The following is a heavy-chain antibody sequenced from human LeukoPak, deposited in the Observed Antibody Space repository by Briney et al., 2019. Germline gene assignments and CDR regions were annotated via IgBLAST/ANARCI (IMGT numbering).Heavy chain of an antibody. D-gene: IGHD2-8*01. CDR2: IYYSGST. Sequence: SETLSLTCAVYGGSFSGYYWSWIRQPPGKGLEWIGYIYYSGSTNYNPSLKSRVTISVDTSKNQFSLKLSSVTAADTAVYYCAREGVYLDYWGQGTLVTVSS. CDR1: GGSFSGYY. CDR3: AREGVYLDY. V-gene: IGHV4-59*01. J-gene: IGHJ4*02.